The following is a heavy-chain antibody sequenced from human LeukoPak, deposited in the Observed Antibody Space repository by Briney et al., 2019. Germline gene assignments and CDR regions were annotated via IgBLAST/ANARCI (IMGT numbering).Heavy chain of an antibody. V-gene: IGHV4-30-2*01. D-gene: IGHD6-6*01. Sequence: PSQTLSLTCTVSGGSISSGGYYWSWIRQPPGKGLEWIGNIYHSGSTHYNPSLKSRATISIDRSKNHFSLNLTSVTAADTAVYYCAKDQTAARLGSGDYWDQGTLVTVSS. CDR2: IYHSGST. CDR3: AKDQTAARLGSGDY. CDR1: GGSISSGGYY. J-gene: IGHJ4*02.